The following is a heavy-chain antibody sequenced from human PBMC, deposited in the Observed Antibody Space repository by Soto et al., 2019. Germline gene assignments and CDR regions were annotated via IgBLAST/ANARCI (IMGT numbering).Heavy chain of an antibody. CDR2: IFYSGST. J-gene: IGHJ5*02. CDR1: GGSISSGNYY. CDR3: AILLPDYYDSSDGIVDNWFDP. D-gene: IGHD3-22*01. Sequence: SETLSLTCTVSGGSISSGNYYWSWIRQHPGKGLEWIGYIFYSGSTYYNPSLKSRVTISVDTSKNQFSLKLSSVTAADTAVYYCAILLPDYYDSSDGIVDNWFDPWGQGTPVTVSS. V-gene: IGHV4-31*03.